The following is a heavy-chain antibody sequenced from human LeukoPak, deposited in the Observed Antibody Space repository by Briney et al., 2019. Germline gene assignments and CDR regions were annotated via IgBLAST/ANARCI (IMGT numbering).Heavy chain of an antibody. CDR2: IYYAGNT. D-gene: IGHD1-14*01. Sequence: NASDTLSLTCIVSGGSTSSISHHWGWIRQPPGKGLEWIASIYYAGNTYYNPSLKSRLTISIDTSKNQFSLKLSSVTAADTAVYCCTRETNSAVDYWGQGTLVTVSP. CDR1: GGSTSSISHH. V-gene: IGHV4-39*02. J-gene: IGHJ4*02. CDR3: TRETNSAVDY.